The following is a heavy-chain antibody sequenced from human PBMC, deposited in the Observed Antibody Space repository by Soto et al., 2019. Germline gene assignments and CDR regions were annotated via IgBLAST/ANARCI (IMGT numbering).Heavy chain of an antibody. V-gene: IGHV1-18*01. Sequence: QVQLVQSGAEVKKPGASVKVSCKASGYTFSTYGFSWVRQAPGQGLEWMGWIGADNGDTNYAQNFQGRVTMTTDTSKNTSYMELRSLTSDDTAVYFCARDWKEAEGFDPWGQGTLVTVSS. CDR3: ARDWKEAEGFDP. CDR2: IGADNGDT. J-gene: IGHJ5*02. CDR1: GYTFSTYG. D-gene: IGHD1-1*01.